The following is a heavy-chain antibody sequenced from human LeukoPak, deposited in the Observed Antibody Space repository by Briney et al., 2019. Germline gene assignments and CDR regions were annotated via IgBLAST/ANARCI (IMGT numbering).Heavy chain of an antibody. J-gene: IGHJ5*02. CDR2: ISYDGSNK. CDR1: GFTFSSYA. D-gene: IGHD6-19*01. CDR3: AGGIAVAGTWFDP. Sequence: GGSLRLSCAASGFTFSSYAMHWVRQAPGKGLEWVAVISYDGSNKYYADSVKGRFTISRDNSKNTLYLQMNSLRAEGTAVYYCAGGIAVAGTWFDPWGQGTLVTVSS. V-gene: IGHV3-30*04.